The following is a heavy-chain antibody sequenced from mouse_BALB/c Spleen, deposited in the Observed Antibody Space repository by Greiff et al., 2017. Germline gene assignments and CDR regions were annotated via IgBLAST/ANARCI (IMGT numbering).Heavy chain of an antibody. V-gene: IGHV5-6-5*01. CDR2: ISSGGST. J-gene: IGHJ4*01. D-gene: IGHD2-3*01. Sequence: EVQLVESGGGLVKPGGSLKLSCAASGFTFSSYAMSWVRQTPEKRLEWVASISSGGSTYYPDSVKGRFTISRDNARNILYLQMSSLRSEDTAMYYCARGEGGYYRDAMDYWGQGTSVTVSS. CDR1: GFTFSSYA. CDR3: ARGEGGYYRDAMDY.